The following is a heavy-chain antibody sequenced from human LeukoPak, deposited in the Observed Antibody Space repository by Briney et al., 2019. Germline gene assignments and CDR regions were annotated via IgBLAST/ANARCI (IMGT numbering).Heavy chain of an antibody. V-gene: IGHV4-30-4*01. J-gene: IGHJ2*01. CDR2: INYSGST. D-gene: IGHD2-2*01. Sequence: SETLSLTCTVSGGSISSGDDYWSWIRQPPGKGLEWIGYINYSGSTYYNPSLKSRVTISVDTSKNQFSLGLSSVTAADTAVYHCARDRPRYCSSTSCSNHATPWFFDLWGRGTLVTVSS. CDR1: GGSISSGDDY. CDR3: ARDRPRYCSSTSCSNHATPWFFDL.